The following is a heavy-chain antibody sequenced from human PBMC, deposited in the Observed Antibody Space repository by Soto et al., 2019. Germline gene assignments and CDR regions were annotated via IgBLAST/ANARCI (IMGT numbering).Heavy chain of an antibody. CDR1: GFTFSSYE. CDR2: ISSSGSTI. CDR3: ARDGPIYGSGSSHIDY. J-gene: IGHJ4*02. Sequence: EVQLVESGGGLVQPGGSLRLSCAASGFTFSSYEMSWVRQAPGKGLEWVSYISSSGSTIYSAASVKGRFTISRDNAKNALYLQMNSLRAEDTAVYYCARDGPIYGSGSSHIDYWGQGTLVTVSS. V-gene: IGHV3-48*03. D-gene: IGHD3-10*01.